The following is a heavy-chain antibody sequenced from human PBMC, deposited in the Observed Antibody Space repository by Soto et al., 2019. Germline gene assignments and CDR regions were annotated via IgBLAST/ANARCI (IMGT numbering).Heavy chain of an antibody. J-gene: IGHJ4*02. CDR3: AKHRLGYRDY. CDR2: ISYDGSNK. D-gene: IGHD5-12*01. V-gene: IGHV3-30*18. CDR1: GFTFSSYG. Sequence: PGGSLRLSCAASGFTFSSYGMHWVRQAPGKGLEWVAVISYDGSNKYYADSVKGRFTISRDNSKNTLYLQMNSLRAEDTALYYCAKHRLGYRDYWGQGTLVTVSS.